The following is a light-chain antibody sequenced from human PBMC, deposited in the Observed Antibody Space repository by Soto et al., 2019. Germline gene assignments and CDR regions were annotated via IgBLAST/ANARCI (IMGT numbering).Light chain of an antibody. Sequence: QSVLTQPASVSGSPGQSITISCTGTSSAVGGYNYVSWYQQHPGKAPKFMIYEVSNRPSGVSNRFSGSKSGNTASLTISGLQAEDEADYHCSSYTRSNTYVFGTGTKVTVL. CDR3: SSYTRSNTYV. CDR2: EVS. CDR1: SSAVGGYNY. V-gene: IGLV2-14*01. J-gene: IGLJ1*01.